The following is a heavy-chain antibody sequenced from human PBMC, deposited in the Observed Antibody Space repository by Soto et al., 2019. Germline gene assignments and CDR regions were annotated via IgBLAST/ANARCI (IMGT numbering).Heavy chain of an antibody. J-gene: IGHJ6*02. CDR1: GGSLSNYG. CDR2: IIPVFGTA. D-gene: IGHD4-17*01. CDR3: ARGDATKIVVTTYYAMDV. V-gene: IGHV1-69*12. Sequence: QVQLVQSGAEVKKPGSSVKVSCKASGGSLSNYGISWVRQAPGQGLEWMGGIIPVFGTANYAQKLQGRVTITAEESTNIVYMDVTSLRSEDTAVYYCARGDATKIVVTTYYAMDVWGQGTTVTVSS.